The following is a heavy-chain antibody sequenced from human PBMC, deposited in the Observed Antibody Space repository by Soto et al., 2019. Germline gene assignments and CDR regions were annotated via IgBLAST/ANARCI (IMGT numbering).Heavy chain of an antibody. Sequence: ASVKVSCKASGGTFSSYAISWVRQAPGQGLEWMGGIIPILGTANYAQKFQGRVTITADESTSTASMELSSLRSEDTAVYYCASRIRREYSSGRYNWFDPWGQGTLVTVSS. J-gene: IGHJ5*02. V-gene: IGHV1-69*13. D-gene: IGHD6-19*01. CDR3: ASRIRREYSSGRYNWFDP. CDR1: GGTFSSYA. CDR2: IIPILGTA.